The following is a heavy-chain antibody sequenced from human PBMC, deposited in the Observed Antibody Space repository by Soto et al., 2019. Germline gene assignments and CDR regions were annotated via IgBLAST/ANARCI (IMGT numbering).Heavy chain of an antibody. CDR3: AREVAGTGAFDY. Sequence: QVQLEQSGPGLVKPSQTLSLTCDISGGSITSVNHYWSWIRQSPGEGLEWIGYIFDRGTTHYNPSLKGQVTITGDSSQTQFSLTIHSVTVADTAVYYCAREVAGTGAFDYWGRGTPVTVSS. V-gene: IGHV4-31*02. CDR1: GGSITSVNHY. CDR2: IFDRGTT. D-gene: IGHD2-8*02. J-gene: IGHJ4*02.